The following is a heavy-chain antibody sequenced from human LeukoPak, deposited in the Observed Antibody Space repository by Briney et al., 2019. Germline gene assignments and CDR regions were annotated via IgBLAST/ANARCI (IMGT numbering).Heavy chain of an antibody. J-gene: IGHJ4*02. Sequence: GGSLRLSCAASGFTFSSYAMRWVRQAPGKGLEWVSSITGSGDSTYYADSVKGRFTISRDNSKNTLYLQMNSLRAEDTAVYYCARSYGYGTNFDYWGQGTLVTVSS. D-gene: IGHD5-18*01. CDR1: GFTFSSYA. V-gene: IGHV3-23*01. CDR3: ARSYGYGTNFDY. CDR2: ITGSGDST.